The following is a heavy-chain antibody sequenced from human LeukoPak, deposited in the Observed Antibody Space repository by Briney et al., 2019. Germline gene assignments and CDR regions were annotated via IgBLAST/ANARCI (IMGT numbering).Heavy chain of an antibody. Sequence: GASVKVSCKASGYTFTSYDLNWVRQATGQGLEWMGWMNPNSGNTGYVQKFQGRLTMTRNTSISTAYMELSSLTSEDTAVYYCARAGRDAKKDAFDIWGQGSVVSVSS. CDR2: MNPNSGNT. CDR3: ARAGRDAKKDAFDI. D-gene: IGHD5-24*01. CDR1: GYTFTSYD. J-gene: IGHJ3*02. V-gene: IGHV1-8*01.